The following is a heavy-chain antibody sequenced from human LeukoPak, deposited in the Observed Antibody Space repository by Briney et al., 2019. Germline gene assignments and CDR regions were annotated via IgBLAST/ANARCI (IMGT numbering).Heavy chain of an antibody. CDR1: GFTVSSNY. CDR3: AKDSFVATTSYLDS. V-gene: IGHV3-53*05. J-gene: IGHJ4*02. CDR2: IYSGGST. Sequence: GGSLRLSCAASGFTVSSNYMSWVRQAPGKGLEWVSVIYSGGSTYYADSVKGRFTISRDNSKSSLYLHLNSLTPEDTAFYYCAKDSFVATTSYLDSWGQGTLVTVSS. D-gene: IGHD1-26*01.